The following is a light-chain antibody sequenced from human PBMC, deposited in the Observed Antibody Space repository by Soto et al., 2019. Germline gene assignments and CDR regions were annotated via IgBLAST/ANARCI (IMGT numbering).Light chain of an antibody. CDR1: SSDVGGHNY. CDR2: EVS. CDR3: SSYTSTNTWV. Sequence: QSALTQPVSVSGSPGQSITISCTGTSSDVGGHNYVSWYQQHPGKAPKFMIFEVSNRPSGVSNRFSGSKSGNTASLTISGLQAEDEADYYCSSYTSTNTWVFGGGTQLTVL. J-gene: IGLJ7*01. V-gene: IGLV2-14*01.